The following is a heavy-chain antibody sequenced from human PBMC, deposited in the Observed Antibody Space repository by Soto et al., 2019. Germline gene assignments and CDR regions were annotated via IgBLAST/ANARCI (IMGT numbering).Heavy chain of an antibody. CDR3: TRATATVGGAFDI. D-gene: IGHD2-21*02. CDR1: GFICSSYD. Sequence: GGSLRLSCAASGFICSSYDMSWVRQAPGKGLEWVSTILVDGRTFYVDSGKGRFTISRDDSNNMVYLQMNSRTAGDTALYYCTRATATVGGAFDICGPGTKVTVSS. CDR2: ILVDGRT. J-gene: IGHJ3*02. V-gene: IGHV3-23*01.